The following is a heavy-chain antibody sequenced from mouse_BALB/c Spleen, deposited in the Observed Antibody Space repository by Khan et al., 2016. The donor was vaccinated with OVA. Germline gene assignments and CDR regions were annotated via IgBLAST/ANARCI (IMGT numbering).Heavy chain of an antibody. CDR3: ARGGYAAFAY. CDR1: GYTFTDYI. CDR2: IFPGSDTP. J-gene: IGHJ3*01. V-gene: IGHV1-77*01. Sequence: QVQLQQSGPELVKPGASLKVSCKASGYTFTDYIIGWVKQSTRQGLEWIGDIFPGSDTPYYNENFKDKATLTVDKSANTAYMQLSSLTSEDSAVFFGARGGYAAFAYWGLGTLVTVSA. D-gene: IGHD2-14*01.